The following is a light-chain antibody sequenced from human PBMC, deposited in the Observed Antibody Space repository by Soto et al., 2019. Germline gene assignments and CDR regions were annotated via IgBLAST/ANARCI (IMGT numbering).Light chain of an antibody. CDR2: EVS. CDR1: SSDVGSYNL. V-gene: IGLV2-23*02. CDR3: CSYACSSTFYD. J-gene: IGLJ1*01. Sequence: HSALTQPASVSGSPGQSITISCTGTSSDVGSYNLVSWYQQHPGKAPKLMIYEVSKRPSGVSNRFSGSKSGNTASLTISGLQAEDEADYYCCSYACSSTFYDFGTGTKVTAL.